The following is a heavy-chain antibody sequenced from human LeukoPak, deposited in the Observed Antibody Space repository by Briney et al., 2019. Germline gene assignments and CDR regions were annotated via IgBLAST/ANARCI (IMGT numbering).Heavy chain of an antibody. D-gene: IGHD3-3*01. Sequence: PSETLSLTCTVSGGSISSYYWSWIRQPPAKGLEWIGYIYYSGSTNYNPSFKSRVTISVDTSKNQFSLKLSSVTAADTAVYYCARSRITIFGVATNPPDYWGQGTLVTVSS. CDR2: IYYSGST. V-gene: IGHV4-59*01. J-gene: IGHJ4*02. CDR3: ARSRITIFGVATNPPDY. CDR1: GGSISSYY.